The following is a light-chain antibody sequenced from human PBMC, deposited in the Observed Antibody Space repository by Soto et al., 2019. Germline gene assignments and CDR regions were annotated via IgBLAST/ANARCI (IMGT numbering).Light chain of an antibody. V-gene: IGLV1-44*01. Sequence: QSVLTQSPSASGTPGQRVSISCSGITSNIGTNTVSWYQHVPGTAPKLLIYSNDQRPSAVPGRFSGSKSGTSASLAISGLLPEDEADYYCATWDDSLNVVFGGGTKLTVL. CDR2: SND. J-gene: IGLJ2*01. CDR3: ATWDDSLNVV. CDR1: TSNIGTNT.